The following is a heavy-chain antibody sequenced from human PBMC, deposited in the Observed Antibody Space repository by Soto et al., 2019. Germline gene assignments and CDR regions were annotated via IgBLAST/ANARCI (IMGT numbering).Heavy chain of an antibody. CDR2: TYYRSKWYN. D-gene: IGHD2-21*01. V-gene: IGHV6-1*01. CDR1: WNIGSINIAS. Sequence: PSQTLXLTCVSSWNIGSINIASLICIMQSPSRFLEWLGRTYYRSKWYNDYAVSVKSRITINPDTSKNQFSLHLDSVIPEDTAVHYCEGVDSFSGMEVWGPGTQVKVYS. CDR3: EGVDSFSGMEV. J-gene: IGHJ6*01.